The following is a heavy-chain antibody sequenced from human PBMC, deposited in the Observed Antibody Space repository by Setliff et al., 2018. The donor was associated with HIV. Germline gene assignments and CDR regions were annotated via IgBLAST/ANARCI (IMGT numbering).Heavy chain of an antibody. J-gene: IGHJ4*02. Sequence: ASVKVSCKASGYTFTSYAMHWVRQAPGQRLEWMGWINAGNGNTRYSQTFQGRVTITRDTSASTAYMELSSLRSEDTAVYYCARGGGYDVVIYFDYWGQGALVTV. CDR2: INAGNGNT. V-gene: IGHV1-3*01. CDR3: ARGGGYDVVIYFDY. D-gene: IGHD5-12*01. CDR1: GYTFTSYA.